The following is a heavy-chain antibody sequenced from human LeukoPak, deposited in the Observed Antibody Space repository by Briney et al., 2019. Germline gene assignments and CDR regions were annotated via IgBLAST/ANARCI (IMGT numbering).Heavy chain of an antibody. CDR1: GFTLISSA. Sequence: GGSLRLSCAASGFTLISSAMSWVRQAPGKGLEWVSSISISGDDTYYADSVKGRFTISRDNSKNTLYLQMNSLRAEDTAVYHCAKMLHLQYFDFWGQGTLVTVSS. CDR3: AKMLHLQYFDF. D-gene: IGHD3-16*01. CDR2: ISISGDDT. V-gene: IGHV3-23*01. J-gene: IGHJ4*02.